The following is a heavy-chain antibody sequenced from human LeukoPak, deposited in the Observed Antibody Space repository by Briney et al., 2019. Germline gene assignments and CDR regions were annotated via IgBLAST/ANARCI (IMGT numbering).Heavy chain of an antibody. CDR1: GGSISSSSYY. CDR3: ARHVLWFGELSHLDY. J-gene: IGHJ4*02. Sequence: SETLSLTCTVSGGSISSSSYYWGWIRQPPGKGLEWIGSIYYSGSTYYNPSLKSRVTIPVDTSKNQFSLKLSSVTAADTAVYYCARHVLWFGELSHLDYWGQGTLVTVSS. CDR2: IYYSGST. V-gene: IGHV4-39*01. D-gene: IGHD3-10*01.